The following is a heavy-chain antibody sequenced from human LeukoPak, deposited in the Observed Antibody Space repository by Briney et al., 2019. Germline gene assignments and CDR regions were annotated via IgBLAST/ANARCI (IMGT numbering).Heavy chain of an antibody. V-gene: IGHV4-59*01. Sequence: SETLSLTCTVSGASISGYYWSWIRQPPGKRLEWIGYIYYTGSTKYNPSLKSRVTILVDTSKSQFSLKLSSVTAADTAVYYCAKDDNYIRFLSWGQGTLVTVSS. CDR1: GASISGYY. CDR2: IYYTGST. CDR3: AKDDNYIRFLS. D-gene: IGHD3-16*01. J-gene: IGHJ5*02.